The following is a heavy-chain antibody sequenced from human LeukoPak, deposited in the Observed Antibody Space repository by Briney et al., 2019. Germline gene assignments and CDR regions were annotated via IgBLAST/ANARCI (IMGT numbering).Heavy chain of an antibody. D-gene: IGHD5-18*01. CDR3: ARDLWGYSYGYDY. J-gene: IGHJ4*02. CDR2: IYSSGST. Sequence: SETLSLTCTVSGGSISNYYWSWIRQPAGKGLEWIGRIYSSGSTNYNPSLKSRVTMSVNTSKNQFSLKLSSVTAADTAVYYCARDLWGYSYGYDYWGQGTLVTVSS. V-gene: IGHV4-4*07. CDR1: GGSISNYY.